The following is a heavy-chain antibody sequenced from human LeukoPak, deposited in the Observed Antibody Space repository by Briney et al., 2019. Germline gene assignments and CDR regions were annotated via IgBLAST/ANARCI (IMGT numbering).Heavy chain of an antibody. Sequence: GGSLRLSSAAPGFTFTSYAMSWVRQAPGKGLERVSAISGSGGGTYYADSVKGRFTISRDNSTNTLYLQINSLRAEDTAVYCCANSTIPSSGGQGTLVTVSS. D-gene: IGHD1-1*01. V-gene: IGHV3-23*01. CDR3: ANSTIPSS. J-gene: IGHJ4*02. CDR2: ISGSGGGT. CDR1: GFTFTSYA.